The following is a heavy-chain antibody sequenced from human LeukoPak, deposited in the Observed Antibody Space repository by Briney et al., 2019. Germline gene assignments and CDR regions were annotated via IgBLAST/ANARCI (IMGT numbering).Heavy chain of an antibody. CDR1: GFSFSSYA. J-gene: IGHJ4*02. CDR2: ISGSGDST. CDR3: AKDRGYGSGGYYGTYYFDY. Sequence: PGGSLRLSCAASGFSFSSYAMSWVRQAPGKGLEWVSAISGSGDSTYYAESAKGRFTISRDNSKNTLYLQMNSLRAEDTAEYYCAKDRGYGSGGYYGTYYFDYWGQGTLVTVSS. V-gene: IGHV3-23*01. D-gene: IGHD3-10*01.